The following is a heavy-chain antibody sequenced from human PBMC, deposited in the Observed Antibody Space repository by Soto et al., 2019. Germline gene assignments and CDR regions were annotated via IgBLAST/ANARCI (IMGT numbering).Heavy chain of an antibody. CDR2: IYYSGST. Sequence: QVQLQESGPGLVKPSQTLSLTCTVSGGSISSGDYYWSWIRQPPGKGLEWIGYIYYSGSTYYNPSLTSRVTLAVDTSQNQFSLKPSSVTAADTAVYYCARVAGSTYYYSYGMDVWGQGTTVTVSS. V-gene: IGHV4-30-4*01. D-gene: IGHD6-19*01. CDR3: ARVAGSTYYYSYGMDV. J-gene: IGHJ6*02. CDR1: GGSISSGDYY.